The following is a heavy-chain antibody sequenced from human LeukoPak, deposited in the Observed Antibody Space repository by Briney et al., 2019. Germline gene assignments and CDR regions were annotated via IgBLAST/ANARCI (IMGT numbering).Heavy chain of an antibody. CDR3: ARGAEDTVVVPAAIGPLNYYYYYMDV. Sequence: PSETLSLTCTVSGGSISSSSYYWGWIRQPPGKGLEWIGSIYYSGSTYYNPSLKSRVTISVDTSKNQFSLKLSSVTAADTAVYYCARGAEDTVVVPAAIGPLNYYYYYMDVWGKGTTVTVSS. CDR1: GGSISSSSYY. J-gene: IGHJ6*03. D-gene: IGHD2-2*02. CDR2: IYYSGST. V-gene: IGHV4-39*01.